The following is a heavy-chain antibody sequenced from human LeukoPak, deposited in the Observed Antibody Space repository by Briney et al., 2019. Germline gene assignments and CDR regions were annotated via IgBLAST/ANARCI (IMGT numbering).Heavy chain of an antibody. Sequence: GGSLRLSCAASGFTFSDYYMSWIRQAPGKGLEWVSYISSSGSTTYYADSVKGRFTISRDNAENSLYLQMNNLRGEDTALYYCVSGNYYGSGRGPYWGQGTLVTVPS. V-gene: IGHV3-11*04. J-gene: IGHJ4*02. CDR3: VSGNYYGSGRGPY. D-gene: IGHD3-10*01. CDR1: GFTFSDYY. CDR2: ISSSGSTT.